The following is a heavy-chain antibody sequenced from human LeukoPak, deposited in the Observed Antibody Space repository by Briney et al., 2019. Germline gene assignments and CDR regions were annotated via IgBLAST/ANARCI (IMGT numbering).Heavy chain of an antibody. CDR1: GGSISSYY. V-gene: IGHV4-59*01. CDR2: IYYSGST. Sequence: SETLSLTCTVSGGSISSYYWSWIRQPPGKGLEWIGYIYYSGSTNYNPSLKSRVTISVDTSKNQFSLKRSSVTAAETAVYYCARRHYDFWSGQPANWFDPWGQGTLVTVSS. CDR3: ARRHYDFWSGQPANWFDP. D-gene: IGHD3-3*01. J-gene: IGHJ5*02.